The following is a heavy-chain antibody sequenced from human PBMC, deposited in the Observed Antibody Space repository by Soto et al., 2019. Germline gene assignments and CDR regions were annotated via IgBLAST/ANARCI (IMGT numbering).Heavy chain of an antibody. D-gene: IGHD2-2*01. CDR2: IIPISGTA. J-gene: IGHJ6*02. V-gene: IGHV1-69*01. Sequence: QVQLVQSGAEVKQPGSSVKVSCKASGGTFSSYAISWVRQAPGQGLEWMGGIIPISGTANYAQKFRGRVTITADESTSTAYMELSSLRSEDTAVYYCARSQGSSTSLEIYYYYYYGMDVWGQGTTVTVSS. CDR3: ARSQGSSTSLEIYYYYYYGMDV. CDR1: GGTFSSYA.